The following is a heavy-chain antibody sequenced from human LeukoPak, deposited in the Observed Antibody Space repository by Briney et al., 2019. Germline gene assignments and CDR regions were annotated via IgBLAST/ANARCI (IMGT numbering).Heavy chain of an antibody. D-gene: IGHD2/OR15-2a*01. J-gene: IGHJ4*02. V-gene: IGHV4-59*01. CDR3: ARGSTRADDY. CDR2: VHHGGTT. Sequence: PSETLSLTCTVSVGSISSYYWSWIRQPPGKRLEWIGYVHHGGTTNQNPSLKSRVAISIDTSRNQMSLKLYSMTAADTAMYYCARGSTRADDYWGQGILVTVS. CDR1: VGSISSYY.